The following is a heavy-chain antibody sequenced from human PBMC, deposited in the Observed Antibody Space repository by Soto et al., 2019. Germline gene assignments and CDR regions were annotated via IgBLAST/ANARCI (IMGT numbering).Heavy chain of an antibody. Sequence: GGSLRLSCAASGFTFSSYGMHWVRQAPGKGLEWVAVIWYDGSNKYYADSVKGRFTISRENSKNTLYLQMNSLRAEDKAVYYCARDSEYVVRGVTYWGQGTLVTVSS. J-gene: IGHJ4*02. CDR3: ARDSEYVVRGVTY. CDR1: GFTFSSYG. D-gene: IGHD3-10*01. CDR2: IWYDGSNK. V-gene: IGHV3-33*01.